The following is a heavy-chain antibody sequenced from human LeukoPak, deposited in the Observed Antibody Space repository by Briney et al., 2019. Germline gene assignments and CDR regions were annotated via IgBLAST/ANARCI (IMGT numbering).Heavy chain of an antibody. Sequence: SETLSLTCTVSGGSISSHYWSWIRQPPGKGLEWIGYIYYIGSTNYNPSLKSRVTISVDTSKNQFSLKLSSVTAADTAVYYCARAGYDSPFDYWGQGTLVTVSS. CDR2: IYYIGST. D-gene: IGHD5-12*01. J-gene: IGHJ4*02. CDR3: ARAGYDSPFDY. V-gene: IGHV4-59*11. CDR1: GGSISSHY.